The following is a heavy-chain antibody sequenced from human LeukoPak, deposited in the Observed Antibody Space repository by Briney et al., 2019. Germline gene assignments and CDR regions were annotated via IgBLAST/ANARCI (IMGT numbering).Heavy chain of an antibody. Sequence: GGSLRLSCAASGFSFSDYYMDWVRQAPGKGLGLVGRIKNKANSYTTHYAESVRGRFTISRDDSKNSLYLQMNSLKTADTAVYYCVDLGSTVDYWGQGTLVTVSS. V-gene: IGHV3-72*01. D-gene: IGHD4-17*01. CDR1: GFSFSDYY. CDR2: IKNKANSYTT. J-gene: IGHJ4*02. CDR3: VDLGSTVDY.